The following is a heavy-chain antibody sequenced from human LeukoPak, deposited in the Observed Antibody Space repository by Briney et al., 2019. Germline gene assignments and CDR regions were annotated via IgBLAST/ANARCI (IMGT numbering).Heavy chain of an antibody. J-gene: IGHJ4*02. CDR1: GFTFDDYG. V-gene: IGHV3-30*18. CDR2: ISNDGFNK. D-gene: IGHD3-10*01. CDR3: AKEWIRGVINY. Sequence: PGGSLRLSCAASGFTFDDYGMSWVRQAPGKGLEWVAVISNDGFNKYYTDSVKGRFTISRDNSKNTVYLQMSGLRAEDTAVYYCAKEWIRGVINYWGQGTLVTVSS.